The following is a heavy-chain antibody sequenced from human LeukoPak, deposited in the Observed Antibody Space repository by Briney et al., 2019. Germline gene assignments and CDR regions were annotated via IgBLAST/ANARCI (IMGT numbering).Heavy chain of an antibody. CDR2: IWYDGSNK. J-gene: IGHJ4*02. CDR3: ARKRPNYFDY. V-gene: IGHV3-33*03. CDR1: GFTFSSYG. Sequence: PGGSLRLSCAASGFTFSSYGMHWVRQAPGKGLEWVAVIWYDGSNKYYADSVKGRFTISRDNAENSLYLQMNSLRAEDTALYYCARKRPNYFDYWGQGTLVTVSS.